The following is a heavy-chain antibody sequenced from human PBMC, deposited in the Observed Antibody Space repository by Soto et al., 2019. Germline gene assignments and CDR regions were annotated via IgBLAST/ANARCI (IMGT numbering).Heavy chain of an antibody. CDR1: GFTFSSYA. Sequence: EVQLLESGGGLVQPGGSLRLSCAASGFTFSSYAMSWVRQAPGKGLEWVSAISGSGGSTYYADSVKGRFTISRDNSKHSLYLQINSLRAEDTAVYYCARVVYYGMDVWGQGTTVTVSS. CDR2: ISGSGGST. CDR3: ARVVYYGMDV. V-gene: IGHV3-23*01. J-gene: IGHJ6*02.